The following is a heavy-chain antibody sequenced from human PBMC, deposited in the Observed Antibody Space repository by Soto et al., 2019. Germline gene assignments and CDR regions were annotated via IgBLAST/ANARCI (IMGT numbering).Heavy chain of an antibody. CDR1: GGSFSSYA. Sequence: QVQLVQSGAEEKKSGSSVKVSCKAAGGSFSSYAISWVRQAPGQRLEWMGGIIPIFGTANYAQKFQGRVPITVDESTRTAYIELSSLRSEAAAVHYCERHRRESGSYYYYYGMGIWCQVPTLTVSS. CDR2: IIPIFGTA. V-gene: IGHV1-69*01. J-gene: IGHJ6*02. CDR3: ERHRRESGSYYYYYGMGI. D-gene: IGHD1-26*01.